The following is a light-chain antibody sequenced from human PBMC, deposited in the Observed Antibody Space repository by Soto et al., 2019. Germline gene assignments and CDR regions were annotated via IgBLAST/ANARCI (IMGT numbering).Light chain of an antibody. V-gene: IGKV3-15*01. CDR1: QSVSSN. Sequence: EIVMTQSPATLSLSPGERATLSCRASQSVSSNLAWYQQKPGQAPRHLIYGASTRATGIPARFSGSGSGTEFTLTISSLQSEDFAVYYCQQYNNWPFPFGGGTKVEIK. CDR2: GAS. J-gene: IGKJ4*01. CDR3: QQYNNWPFP.